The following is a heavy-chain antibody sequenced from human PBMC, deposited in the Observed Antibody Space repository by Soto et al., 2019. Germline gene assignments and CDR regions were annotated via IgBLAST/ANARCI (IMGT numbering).Heavy chain of an antibody. CDR2: TNPNSGGT. V-gene: IGHV1-2*02. D-gene: IGHD6-19*01. CDR1: GYTFTGYY. J-gene: IGHJ4*02. CDR3: ARYFRGSGRYFFDY. Sequence: GASVKVSCKASGYTFTGYYMHWVRQAPGQGLEWMGWTNPNSGGTNYAQKFQGRVTMTRDTSISTAYMELSRLRSDDTAVYYCARYFRGSGRYFFDYWGQGTLVTVSS.